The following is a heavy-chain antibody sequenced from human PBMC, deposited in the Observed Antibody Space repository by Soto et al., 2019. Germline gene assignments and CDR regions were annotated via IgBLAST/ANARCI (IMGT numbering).Heavy chain of an antibody. Sequence: QVQLVESGGGVVQPGRSLRLSCAASGFTFSSYGMHWVRQAPGKGLEWVAVIWYDGSNKYYADSVKGRFTISRDNSKNTLYLQMNSRRAEDTAVYYCARGDYYGSGSELGYWGQGTLVTVSS. V-gene: IGHV3-33*01. CDR1: GFTFSSYG. D-gene: IGHD3-10*01. CDR2: IWYDGSNK. CDR3: ARGDYYGSGSELGY. J-gene: IGHJ4*02.